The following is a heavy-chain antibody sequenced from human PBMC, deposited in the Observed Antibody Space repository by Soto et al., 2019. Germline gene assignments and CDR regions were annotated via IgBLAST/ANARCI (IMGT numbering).Heavy chain of an antibody. Sequence: GGSLRLSCAASGFTFSSYSMNWVRQAPGKGLEWVSYISSSSSYTNYADSVKGRFTISRDNAKNSLYLQMNSLRAEDTAVYYCARGDYFDSSGPFSDAFDIWGQGTMVTVSS. CDR3: ARGDYFDSSGPFSDAFDI. CDR2: ISSSSSYT. CDR1: GFTFSSYS. D-gene: IGHD3-22*01. J-gene: IGHJ3*02. V-gene: IGHV3-21*01.